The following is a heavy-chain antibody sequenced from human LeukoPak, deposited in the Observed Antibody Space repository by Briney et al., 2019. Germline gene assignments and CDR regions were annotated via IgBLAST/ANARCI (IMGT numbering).Heavy chain of an antibody. D-gene: IGHD2-2*01. J-gene: IGHJ4*02. CDR1: GGTFSSYA. CDR3: ARETVVPAAPFDY. Sequence: ASVKVSCKASGGTFSSYAISWVRQAPGQGLEWMGRIIPILGIANYAQKFQGRVTITADKSTSTAYMELSSLRSEDTAVYYCARETVVPAAPFDYWGQGTLVTVSS. CDR2: IIPILGIA. V-gene: IGHV1-69*04.